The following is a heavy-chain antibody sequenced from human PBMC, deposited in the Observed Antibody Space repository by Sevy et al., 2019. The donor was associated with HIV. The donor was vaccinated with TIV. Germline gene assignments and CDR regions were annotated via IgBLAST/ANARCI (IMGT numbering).Heavy chain of an antibody. CDR1: GASMRSGTYY. V-gene: IGHV4-31*03. Sequence: SETLSLTCTVSGASMRSGTYYWSWIRQHPGKGLEWIGYIYYTGSTYYNPSLKRRVIISLDASKNQFSMKLSSVTAADTAVYYCARRRLIVARERWFDPWGQGTLVTVSS. J-gene: IGHJ5*02. CDR3: ARRRLIVARERWFDP. CDR2: IYYTGST. D-gene: IGHD5-12*01.